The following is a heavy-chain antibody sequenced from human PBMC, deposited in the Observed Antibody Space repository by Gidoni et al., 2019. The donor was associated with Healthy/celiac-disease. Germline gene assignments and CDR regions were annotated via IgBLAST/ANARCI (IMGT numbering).Heavy chain of an antibody. CDR2: ST. J-gene: IGHJ4*02. Sequence: STYYNPSLKSRVTISVDTSKNQFSLKLSSVTAADTAVYYCARHRHMVRGVISYFDYWGQGTLVTVSS. CDR3: ARHRHMVRGVISYFDY. V-gene: IGHV4-39*01. D-gene: IGHD3-10*01.